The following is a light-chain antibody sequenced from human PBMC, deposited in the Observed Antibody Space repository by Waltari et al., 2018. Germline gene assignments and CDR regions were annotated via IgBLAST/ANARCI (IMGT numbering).Light chain of an antibody. CDR1: ESVINN. CDR3: QQYNNWPIT. V-gene: IGKV3-15*01. J-gene: IGKJ4*01. Sequence: EIVMTQSPATLSVSPGERATISCRASESVINNLAWYQKRPGHPPRLLIHGAVTRATEFAARFTGSGSGTEFTLTISNLQSEDFAVYYCQQYNNWPITFGGGTKVEIK. CDR2: GAV.